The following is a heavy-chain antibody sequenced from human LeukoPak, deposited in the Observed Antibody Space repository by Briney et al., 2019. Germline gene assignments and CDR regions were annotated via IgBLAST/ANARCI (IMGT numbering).Heavy chain of an antibody. J-gene: IGHJ4*02. V-gene: IGHV3-21*01. CDR3: ARDRSSSGYSYYFDY. CDR2: ISRASESI. CDR1: GFNFNTYS. Sequence: TGGSLRLSCEASGFNFNTYSMAWVRQAPGKGLEWVSIISRASESIFYADSVKGRFTISRDNAKNSLYLQMNSLRAEDTAVYYCARDRSSSGYSYYFDYWGQGTLVTVSS. D-gene: IGHD3-22*01.